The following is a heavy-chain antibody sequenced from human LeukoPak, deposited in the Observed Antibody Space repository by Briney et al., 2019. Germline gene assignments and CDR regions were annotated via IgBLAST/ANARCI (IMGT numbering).Heavy chain of an antibody. D-gene: IGHD6-13*01. CDR2: ISGSGGST. V-gene: IGHV3-23*01. CDR1: GFIFSSCA. Sequence: PGGSLRLSCAASGFIFSSCAMSWVRQAPGKGLEWVSAISGSGGSTYYADSVKGRFTISRDNSKNTLYLQMDSLRVEDTAVYYCARDQALQLVGDSWGQGTLVSVSS. J-gene: IGHJ4*02. CDR3: ARDQALQLVGDS.